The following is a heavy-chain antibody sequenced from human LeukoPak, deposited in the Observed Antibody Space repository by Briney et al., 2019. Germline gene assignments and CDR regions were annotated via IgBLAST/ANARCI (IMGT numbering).Heavy chain of an antibody. J-gene: IGHJ3*01. CDR1: GYTFTSYG. V-gene: IGHV1-18*01. CDR2: ISAYNGNT. Sequence: VASVKVSCKASGYTFTSYGISWVRQAPGQGLEWMGWISAYNGNTNYVQKLQGRVTMTTDTATSTAYMELRSLRSDDTAVYYCSRGKGLGFGDAFDVWGQGTMVTVSS. CDR3: SRGKGLGFGDAFDV. D-gene: IGHD3-10*01.